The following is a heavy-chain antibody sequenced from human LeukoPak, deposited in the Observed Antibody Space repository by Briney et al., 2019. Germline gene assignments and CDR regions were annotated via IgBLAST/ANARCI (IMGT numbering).Heavy chain of an antibody. D-gene: IGHD6-13*01. V-gene: IGHV4-31*03. CDR2: IYYSGST. Sequence: SETLPLTCTVSGGSISSGGYYWSWIRQHPGKGLEWIGCIYYSGSTYYNPSLKSRVTISVDTSKNQFSLKLSSVTAADTAVYYCARTIAAAGKTYYFDYWGQGTLVTVSS. J-gene: IGHJ4*02. CDR1: GGSISSGGYY. CDR3: ARTIAAAGKTYYFDY.